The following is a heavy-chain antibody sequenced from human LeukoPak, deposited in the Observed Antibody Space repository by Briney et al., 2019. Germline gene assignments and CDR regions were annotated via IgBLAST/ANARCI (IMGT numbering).Heavy chain of an antibody. CDR2: IYYSGST. D-gene: IGHD4-17*01. CDR1: GGSISSGDYY. Sequence: SQTLSLTCTVSGGSISSGDYYWSWIRQPPGKGLKWIGYIYYSGSTYYNPSLKSRVTISVDTSKNQFSLKLSSVAAADTAVYYCAKTTVTTSGILFDYWGQGTLVTVSS. CDR3: AKTTVTTSGILFDY. V-gene: IGHV4-30-4*08. J-gene: IGHJ4*02.